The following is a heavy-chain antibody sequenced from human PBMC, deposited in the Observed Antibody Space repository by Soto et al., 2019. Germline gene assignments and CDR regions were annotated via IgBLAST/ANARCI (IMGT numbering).Heavy chain of an antibody. CDR2: IYYSGST. D-gene: IGHD3-22*01. CDR3: AGYDSSGYYFFY. Sequence: QVQLQESGPGLVKPSQTLSLTCTVSGGSISSGGYYWSWIRQHPGKGLEWIGYIYYSGSTYYNPSLKSRVTLSGDTSKNQFSLNLSSVTGAYTGVYYCAGYDSSGYYFFYCGQGTLVTVSS. V-gene: IGHV4-31*03. CDR1: GGSISSGGYY. J-gene: IGHJ4*02.